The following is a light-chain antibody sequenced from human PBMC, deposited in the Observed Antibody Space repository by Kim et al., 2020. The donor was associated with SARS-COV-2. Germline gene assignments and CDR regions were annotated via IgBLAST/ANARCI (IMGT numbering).Light chain of an antibody. J-gene: IGKJ1*01. CDR1: QSVSSN. CDR3: QQCNNWPPWT. Sequence: SPGERATLSGRASQSVSSNLAWYQQKPGQAPRLLIYGASTRATGIPAKFSGSGSGTEFTLTISSLQSEDFAVYYCQQCNNWPPWTFGQGTKVDIK. V-gene: IGKV3-15*01. CDR2: GAS.